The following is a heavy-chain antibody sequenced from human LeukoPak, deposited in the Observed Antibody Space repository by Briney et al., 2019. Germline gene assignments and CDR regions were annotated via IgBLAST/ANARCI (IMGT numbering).Heavy chain of an antibody. J-gene: IGHJ4*02. CDR1: GGSISSYY. CDR2: IYYSGST. D-gene: IGHD5-18*01. CDR3: ARSTLWLQADY. V-gene: IGHV4-59*01. Sequence: SETLSLTCTVSGGSISSYYWSWIRQPPGKGLEWIGYIYYSGSTNYNPSLKSRVTISVDTSKNQFSLKLSSVTAADTAVYYCARSTLWLQADYWGQGTLVTVSS.